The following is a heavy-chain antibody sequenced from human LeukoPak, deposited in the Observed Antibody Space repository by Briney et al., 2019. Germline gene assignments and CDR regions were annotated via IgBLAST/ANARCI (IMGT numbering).Heavy chain of an antibody. V-gene: IGHV3-23*01. D-gene: IGHD3-9*01. CDR1: GFTFSNYA. Sequence: PGGSLRLSCVASGFTFSNYAMSWVRQAPGKGLEWVSAISGSGGSTYYADSVKGRFTISRDNSKNTLYLQMNSLRAEDTAVYYCAKCLEFDWLPIDHWGQGTLVTVSS. J-gene: IGHJ4*02. CDR2: ISGSGGST. CDR3: AKCLEFDWLPIDH.